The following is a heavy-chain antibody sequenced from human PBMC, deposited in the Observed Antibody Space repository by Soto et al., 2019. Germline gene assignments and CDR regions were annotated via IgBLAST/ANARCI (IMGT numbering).Heavy chain of an antibody. Sequence: PGGSLRLPCAASGFTFSTYAMSWVRQAPGKGLEWVSGISASGGSTYYADSVKGRFTISRDNSKNTLYFQMNSLRAEDTAVYYCANEDWFDPWGQGTLVTVSS. CDR1: GFTFSTYA. CDR2: ISASGGST. V-gene: IGHV3-23*01. J-gene: IGHJ5*02. CDR3: ANEDWFDP.